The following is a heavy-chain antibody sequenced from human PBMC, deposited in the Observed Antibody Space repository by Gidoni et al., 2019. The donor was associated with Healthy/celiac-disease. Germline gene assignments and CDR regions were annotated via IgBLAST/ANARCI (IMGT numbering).Heavy chain of an antibody. CDR1: GFTFSDYY. V-gene: IGHV3-11*06. Sequence: QVQLVESGGGLVKPGGSLRLSCAASGFTFSDYYMSWIRQAPGKGLEWVSYISSSSSYTNYADSVKGRFTISRDNAKNSLYLQMNSLRAEDTAVYYCARENGYSYYRGYMDVWGKGTTVTVSS. J-gene: IGHJ6*03. CDR3: ARENGYSYYRGYMDV. D-gene: IGHD5-18*01. CDR2: ISSSSSYT.